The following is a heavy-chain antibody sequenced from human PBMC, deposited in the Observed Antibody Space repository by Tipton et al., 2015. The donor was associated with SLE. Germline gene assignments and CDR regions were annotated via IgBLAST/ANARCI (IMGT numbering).Heavy chain of an antibody. Sequence: QLVQSGGGVVQPGRSLRLSCAASGFTFSSYAMHWVRQAPGKGLEWVAVISYDGSNKYYADSVKGRFTISRDNSKNTQYLQMNSLKAEDTAVYYCARVLGSYYGMDVWSQGTTVTVSS. V-gene: IGHV3-30*04. CDR3: ARVLGSYYGMDV. CDR2: ISYDGSNK. CDR1: GFTFSSYA. J-gene: IGHJ6*02.